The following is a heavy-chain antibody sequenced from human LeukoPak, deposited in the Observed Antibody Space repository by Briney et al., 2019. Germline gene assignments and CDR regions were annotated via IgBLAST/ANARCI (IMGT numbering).Heavy chain of an antibody. J-gene: IGHJ4*02. CDR2: FYYSGSS. CDR1: GGSVSDYY. V-gene: IGHV4-59*08. Sequence: SETLSRTCSVSGGSVSDYYWSWIRQSPGKGLEWIGYFYYSGSSRFNPSLKSRVAISVDTSNNQFSLKLTSVTAADTAVYYCARHSYGDVYYLDFWGQGTLVAVSS. D-gene: IGHD4-17*01. CDR3: ARHSYGDVYYLDF.